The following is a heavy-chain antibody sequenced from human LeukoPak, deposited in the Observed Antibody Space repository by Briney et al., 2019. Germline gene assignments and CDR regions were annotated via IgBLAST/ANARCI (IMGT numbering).Heavy chain of an antibody. CDR3: ARGVPRITMVRGGAYYYYYMDV. CDR1: GGSFSGYY. J-gene: IGHJ6*03. CDR2: INHSGST. D-gene: IGHD3-10*01. V-gene: IGHV4-34*01. Sequence: PSETLSLTCAVYGGSFSGYYWSWIRQPPGKGLEWIGEINHSGSTNYNPSLKSRVTISVDTSKNQFSLKLSSVTAADTAVYYCARGVPRITMVRGGAYYYYYMDVWCKGTTVTVSS.